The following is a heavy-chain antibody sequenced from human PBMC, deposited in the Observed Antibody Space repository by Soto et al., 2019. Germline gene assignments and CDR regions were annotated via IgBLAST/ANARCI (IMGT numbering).Heavy chain of an antibody. CDR2: LYYGRSA. J-gene: IGHJ4*02. CDR1: GDSISSYY. Sequence: QVQLQESGPGLVKPSETLSLTCAVSGDSISSYYCMWIRQPPGKGLESIGYLYYGRSANYNPSLKSRVTLSADTSTNQCSLTLISMTAADTAVYYCALRSMAVVPEYWGQGTLVTVSS. D-gene: IGHD3-22*01. CDR3: ALRSMAVVPEY. V-gene: IGHV4-59*01.